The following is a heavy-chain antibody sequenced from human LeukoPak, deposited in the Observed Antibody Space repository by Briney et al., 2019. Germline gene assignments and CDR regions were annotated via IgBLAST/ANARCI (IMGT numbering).Heavy chain of an antibody. V-gene: IGHV3-21*01. CDR1: GFTLSSYS. J-gene: IGHJ6*03. CDR2: ISSSSLYI. CDR3: ARRDWNYGVYYYYYMDV. D-gene: IGHD1-7*01. Sequence: GGSLRLSCAVSGFTLSSYSMKWVRQAPGKGLEWVSSISSSSLYIYYGDSVKGRFTISRDNAKNSLYLQMNSLRAEDTAVYYCARRDWNYGVYYYYYMDVWGKGTTVTVSS.